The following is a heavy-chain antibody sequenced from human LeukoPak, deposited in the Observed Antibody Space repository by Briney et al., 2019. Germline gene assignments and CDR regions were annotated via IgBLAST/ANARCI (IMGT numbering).Heavy chain of an antibody. Sequence: PGGSLRLSCAASGFTCTSVWMHWFRQAPGRGLVWISRISTDGAVTGYADSVKGRFTISRDNAKNTLYLQMNSLRAEDTAVYYCARDRTTVTLFDNWGQGALVTVSS. J-gene: IGHJ4*02. CDR2: ISTDGAVT. CDR1: GFTCTSVW. D-gene: IGHD4-17*01. CDR3: ARDRTTVTLFDN. V-gene: IGHV3-74*01.